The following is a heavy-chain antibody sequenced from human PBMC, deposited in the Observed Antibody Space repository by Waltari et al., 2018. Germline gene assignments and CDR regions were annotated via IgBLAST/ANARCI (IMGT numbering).Heavy chain of an antibody. CDR1: GGSISSYY. CDR3: ARGSTPVLPYCSGGSCYWSWFDP. V-gene: IGHV4-59*01. J-gene: IGHJ5*02. Sequence: QVQLQESGPGLVKPSETLSLTCTVSGGSISSYYWSWIRQPPGKGLEWIGYIYYSGSTNYNPSLKSRVTISVDTSKNQFSLKLSSVTAADTAVYYCARGSTPVLPYCSGGSCYWSWFDPWGQGTLVTVSS. D-gene: IGHD2-15*01. CDR2: IYYSGST.